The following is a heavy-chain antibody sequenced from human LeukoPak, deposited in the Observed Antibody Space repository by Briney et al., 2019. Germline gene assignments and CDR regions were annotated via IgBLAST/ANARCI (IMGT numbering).Heavy chain of an antibody. V-gene: IGHV4-38-2*02. CDR2: IYHSGST. J-gene: IGHJ4*02. Sequence: SETLSLTCTVSGYSISSGYYWGWIRQPPGKGLEWIGSIYHSGSTYYNPSLKSRVTISVDTSKNQFSLKLSSVTAADTAVYYCVPTSEAYTSNWNVWGQGTLVTVSS. D-gene: IGHD6-13*01. CDR3: VPTSEAYTSNWNV. CDR1: GYSISSGYY.